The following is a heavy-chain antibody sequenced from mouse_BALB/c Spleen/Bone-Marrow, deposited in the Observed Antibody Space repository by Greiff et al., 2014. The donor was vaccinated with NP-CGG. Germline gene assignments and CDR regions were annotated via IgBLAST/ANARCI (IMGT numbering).Heavy chain of an antibody. CDR1: GFTFSSYG. CDR2: ISSGGSYT. Sequence: EVKLVESGGDLVKPGGSLKLSCAASGFTFSSYGMSWVRQTPDKRLEWVATISSGGSYTYYPDSVKGRFTISRDNAKNTLYLQMSSLKSEDTAMYYCARPYDFGDWFAYWGQGTLVTVSA. D-gene: IGHD2-4*01. V-gene: IGHV5-6*01. CDR3: ARPYDFGDWFAY. J-gene: IGHJ3*01.